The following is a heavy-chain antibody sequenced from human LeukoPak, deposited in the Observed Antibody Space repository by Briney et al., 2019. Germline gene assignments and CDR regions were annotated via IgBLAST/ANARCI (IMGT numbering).Heavy chain of an antibody. J-gene: IGHJ4*02. D-gene: IGHD5-12*01. CDR2: ISRSGSTI. CDR3: ARAGSHRNSGYDY. CDR1: GFTFSSYI. V-gene: IGHV3-48*04. Sequence: GGSLRLSCAASGFTFSSYIMNWVRQTPGKGLEWVSYISRSGSTIYFADSVNGRFTISRDNAKNSLYLQMDSLRVEDTAVYYCARAGSHRNSGYDYWGQGTLVTVSS.